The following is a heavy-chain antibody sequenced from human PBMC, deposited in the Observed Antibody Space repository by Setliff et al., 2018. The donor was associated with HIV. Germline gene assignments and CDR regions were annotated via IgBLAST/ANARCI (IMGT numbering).Heavy chain of an antibody. CDR2: ISYDGSDK. D-gene: IGHD4-17*01. Sequence: GGSLRLSCTASGFTFSDSVMSWVRQAPGKGLEWLAVISYDGSDKYYADSVKGRFTISRDNSKNTLYLQMNSLRAEDTAVYYCARDLYPLTTRYSFDYWGQGTLVTVSS. CDR3: ARDLYPLTTRYSFDY. CDR1: GFTFSDSV. V-gene: IGHV3-30*01. J-gene: IGHJ4*02.